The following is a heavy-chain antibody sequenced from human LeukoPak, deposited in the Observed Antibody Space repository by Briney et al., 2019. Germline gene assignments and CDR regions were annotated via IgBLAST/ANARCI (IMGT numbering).Heavy chain of an antibody. V-gene: IGHV3-7*01. J-gene: IGHJ5*02. CDR2: INQDGSEK. CDR3: ARDSDLRHSPNWFDP. CDR1: GFTFSGYW. D-gene: IGHD2-21*01. Sequence: GGSLRLSCAASGFTFSGYWMSWVRQAPGKGLEWVANINQDGSEKYYVDSVKGRFTISRDNAKNSLFLQMGSLRVEDTAVYYCARDSDLRHSPNWFDPWGQGTLVTVSS.